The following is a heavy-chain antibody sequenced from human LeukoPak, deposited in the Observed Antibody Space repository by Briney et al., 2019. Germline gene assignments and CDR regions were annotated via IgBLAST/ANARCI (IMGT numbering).Heavy chain of an antibody. CDR2: INPHDSTT. CDR3: ARHLRTTTYRDLAY. D-gene: IGHD1-14*01. J-gene: IGHJ4*02. Sequence: GESLKISCQASGYSFGNNWIGWVRQRPGKGLQWMGIINPHDSTTKYSPSFQGQVTISIDKSINTAYLQWSSLTASDTAISYCARHLRTTTYRDLAYWGQGTLVTVSS. CDR1: GYSFGNNW. V-gene: IGHV5-51*01.